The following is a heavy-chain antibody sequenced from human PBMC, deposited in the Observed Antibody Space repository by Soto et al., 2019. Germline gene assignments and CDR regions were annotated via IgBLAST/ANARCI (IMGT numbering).Heavy chain of an antibody. CDR2: IIPIFGTA. V-gene: IGHV1-69*13. J-gene: IGHJ6*02. Sequence: SVKVSCKASGGTFSSYAISWVRQAPGQGLEWMGGIIPIFGTANYAQKFQGRVTITADESTSTAYMELSSLRSEDTAVYYCARGVVINYYYYYYGMDVWGQGTTVTVSS. CDR3: ARGVVINYYYYYYGMDV. D-gene: IGHD3-3*01. CDR1: GGTFSSYA.